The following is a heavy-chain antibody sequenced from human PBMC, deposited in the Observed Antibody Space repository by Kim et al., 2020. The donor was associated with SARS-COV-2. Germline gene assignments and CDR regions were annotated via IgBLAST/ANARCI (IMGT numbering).Heavy chain of an antibody. J-gene: IGHJ4*02. CDR3: AKDSTSMPGTVFDF. Sequence: SQEFSDRITFTRDTSANTAYMELSTLKSEDTAIYYCAKDSTSMPGTVFDFWGQGTLVTVSS. D-gene: IGHD6-13*01. V-gene: IGHV1-3*02.